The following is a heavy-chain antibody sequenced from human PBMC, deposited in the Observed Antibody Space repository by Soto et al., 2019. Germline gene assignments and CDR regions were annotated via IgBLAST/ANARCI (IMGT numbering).Heavy chain of an antibody. CDR3: ARGVAVAAYSYYYYMDV. Sequence: ASVKVSCKASGYTFTGYYMHWVRQAPGQGLEWMGWINPNSGGTNYAQKFQGWVTMTRDTSISTAYMELSRLRSDDTAVYYCARGVAVAAYSYYYYMDVRGKRTTVTVSS. D-gene: IGHD6-19*01. V-gene: IGHV1-2*04. CDR2: INPNSGGT. CDR1: GYTFTGYY. J-gene: IGHJ6*03.